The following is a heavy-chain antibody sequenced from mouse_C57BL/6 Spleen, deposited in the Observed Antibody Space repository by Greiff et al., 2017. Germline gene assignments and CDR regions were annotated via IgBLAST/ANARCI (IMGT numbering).Heavy chain of an antibody. CDR3: ARGGNYPLDY. Sequence: QVQLQQSGPELVKPGASVKISCKASGYSFTSYYIHWVKQRPGQGLEWIGWIYPGSGNTKYNEKFKGKATLTADTSSSTAYMQLSSLTSEDSAVYYGARGGNYPLDYWGQGTTLTVSS. CDR2: IYPGSGNT. CDR1: GYSFTSYY. J-gene: IGHJ2*01. V-gene: IGHV1-66*01. D-gene: IGHD2-1*01.